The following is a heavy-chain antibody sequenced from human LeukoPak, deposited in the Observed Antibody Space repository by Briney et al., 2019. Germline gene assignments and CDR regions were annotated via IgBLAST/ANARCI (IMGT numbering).Heavy chain of an antibody. D-gene: IGHD6-13*01. J-gene: IGHJ6*03. V-gene: IGHV3-30*02. CDR2: IRYDGSNK. Sequence: GGSLRLSCAASGFTFSSYGMHWVRQAPGKGLEWVAFIRYDGSNKYYADSVKGRSTISRDNSKNTLYLQMNSLRAEDTAVYYCAKRGTAAGTPYYYYYMDVWGKGTTVTISS. CDR1: GFTFSSYG. CDR3: AKRGTAAGTPYYYYYMDV.